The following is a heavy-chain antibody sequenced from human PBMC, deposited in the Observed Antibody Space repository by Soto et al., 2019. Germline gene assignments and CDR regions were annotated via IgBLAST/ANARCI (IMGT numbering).Heavy chain of an antibody. Sequence: GGSLRLSCAASGFTFSSYGMHWVRQAPGKGLEWVAVIWYDGSNKYYAGSVKGRFTISRDNSKNTLYLQMNSLRAEDTAVYYCARGFVLYYFDYWGQGTLVTVSS. D-gene: IGHD6-6*01. CDR1: GFTFSSYG. CDR3: ARGFVLYYFDY. V-gene: IGHV3-33*01. J-gene: IGHJ4*02. CDR2: IWYDGSNK.